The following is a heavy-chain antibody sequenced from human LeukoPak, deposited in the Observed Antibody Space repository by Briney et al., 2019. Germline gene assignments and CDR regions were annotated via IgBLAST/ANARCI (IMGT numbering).Heavy chain of an antibody. V-gene: IGHV3-21*01. CDR3: AKDDILTGYRGYYYYYMGV. Sequence: PGGSLRLSCAASGFTFSSYTMNWVRQAPGKGLEWVSSITSSSSYIYYADSVKGRFTISRDNSKNTLYLQMNSLRAEDTTVYYCAKDDILTGYRGYYYYYMGVWGKGTTVTISS. CDR2: ITSSSSYI. CDR1: GFTFSSYT. D-gene: IGHD3-9*01. J-gene: IGHJ6*03.